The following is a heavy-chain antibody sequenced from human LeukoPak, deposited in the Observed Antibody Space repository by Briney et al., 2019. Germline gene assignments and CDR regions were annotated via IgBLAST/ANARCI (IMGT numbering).Heavy chain of an antibody. Sequence: GASVKVSCKASGYTFTRYYMHCVRQAPGQGLEWMGWINPNSGGTNYAQKFQGRVTMTRDTSISTAYMELSRLRSDDTAVYYCARPSYYYDSSGYRYWGQGTLVTVSS. CDR1: GYTFTRYY. D-gene: IGHD3-22*01. CDR2: INPNSGGT. CDR3: ARPSYYYDSSGYRY. V-gene: IGHV1-2*02. J-gene: IGHJ4*02.